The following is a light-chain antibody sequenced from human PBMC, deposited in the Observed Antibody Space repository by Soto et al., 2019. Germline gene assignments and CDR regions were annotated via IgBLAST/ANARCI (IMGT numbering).Light chain of an antibody. Sequence: QSALTQPPSASGTPGQRVTISCSGSSSNIGSNYVYWYQQLPGTAPKLLIFRNNHRPSGVPDRFSGSKSGTSTSLAISGLRSEDEAHYYCAAWDDSLSGVVFGGGTKLTVL. V-gene: IGLV1-47*01. CDR1: SSNIGSNY. J-gene: IGLJ2*01. CDR3: AAWDDSLSGVV. CDR2: RNN.